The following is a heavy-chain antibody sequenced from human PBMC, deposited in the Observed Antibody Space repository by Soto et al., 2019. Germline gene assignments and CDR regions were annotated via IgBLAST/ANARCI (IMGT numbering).Heavy chain of an antibody. CDR3: ARGQDHSSPGNFDY. CDR2: INHSGST. J-gene: IGHJ4*02. Sequence: SETLSLTCAVYGGSFSGYYWSWIRQPPGKGLEWIGEINHSGSTNYNPSLKSRVTISVDTSKNQFSLKLSSVTAADTAVYYCARGQDHSSPGNFDYWGQGTLVTVSS. V-gene: IGHV4-34*01. CDR1: GGSFSGYY. D-gene: IGHD6-6*01.